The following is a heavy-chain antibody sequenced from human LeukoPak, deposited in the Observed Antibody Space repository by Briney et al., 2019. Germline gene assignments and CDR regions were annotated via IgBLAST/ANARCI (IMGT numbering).Heavy chain of an antibody. CDR3: AREGNYDYVWGSPNWFDP. CDR2: IIPILGIA. D-gene: IGHD3-16*01. Sequence: GASVKVSCKASGYTFTSYGISWVRQAPGQGLEWMGRIIPILGIANYAQKFQGRVAITADKSTSTAYMELSSLRSEDTAVYYCAREGNYDYVWGSPNWFDPWGQGTLVTVSS. J-gene: IGHJ5*02. V-gene: IGHV1-69*04. CDR1: GYTFTSYG.